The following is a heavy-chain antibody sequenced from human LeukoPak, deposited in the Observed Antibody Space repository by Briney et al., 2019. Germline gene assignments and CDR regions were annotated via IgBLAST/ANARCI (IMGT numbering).Heavy chain of an antibody. CDR1: GGSFSGYY. CDR2: VNHSGST. D-gene: IGHD3-10*01. J-gene: IGHJ5*02. V-gene: IGHV4-34*01. CDR3: ARAHYYGSGSLPRGGWFDR. Sequence: SETLSLTCAVYGGSFSGYYWSWIRQPPGKGLEWIGEVNHSGSTNYNPSLKSRVTISVDTSKNQFSLKLSSVTAADTAVYYCARAHYYGSGSLPRGGWFDRWGQGTLVTVSS.